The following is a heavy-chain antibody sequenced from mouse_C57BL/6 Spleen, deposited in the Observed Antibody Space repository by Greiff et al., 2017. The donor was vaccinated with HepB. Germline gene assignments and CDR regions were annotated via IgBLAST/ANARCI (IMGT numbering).Heavy chain of an antibody. Sequence: VMLVESGPGLVQPSQSLSITCTVSGFSLTSYGVHWVRQSPGKGLEWLGVIWSGGSTDYNAAFISRLSISKDNSKSQVFFKMNSLQADDTAIYYCARAYYSNYVAMDYWGQGTSVTVSS. CDR3: ARAYYSNYVAMDY. J-gene: IGHJ4*01. D-gene: IGHD2-5*01. V-gene: IGHV2-2*01. CDR2: IWSGGST. CDR1: GFSLTSYG.